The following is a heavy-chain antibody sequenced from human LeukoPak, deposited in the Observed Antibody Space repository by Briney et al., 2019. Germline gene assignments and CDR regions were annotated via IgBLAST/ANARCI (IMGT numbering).Heavy chain of an antibody. V-gene: IGHV4-59*08. CDR2: IYYSGST. CDR1: GGSISSYY. Sequence: SETLSLTCTVSGGSISSYYWSWIRQPPGKGLEWIGYIYYSGSTNYSPSLKSRVTISVDTSRTRVSLQLTSVTAADTAVYYCARLKSYYYGSTGYYDNWGQGTLVTVSS. J-gene: IGHJ4*03. D-gene: IGHD3-22*01. CDR3: ARLKSYYYGSTGYYDN.